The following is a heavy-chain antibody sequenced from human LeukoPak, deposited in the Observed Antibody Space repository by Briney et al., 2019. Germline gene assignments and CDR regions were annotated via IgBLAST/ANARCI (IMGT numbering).Heavy chain of an antibody. J-gene: IGHJ4*02. V-gene: IGHV3-23*01. CDR3: AKSTTKPTGTTGY. CDR1: GFTFSSYA. CDR2: IRGSGGST. Sequence: GRSLRLSCAASGFTFSSYAMRWVRQAPGKGLEWVSAIRGSGGSTYYADSVKGRFTISRDNSKNTLYLQMNSLRAEDAAVYYCAKSTTKPTGTTGYWGQGTLVTVSS. D-gene: IGHD1-1*01.